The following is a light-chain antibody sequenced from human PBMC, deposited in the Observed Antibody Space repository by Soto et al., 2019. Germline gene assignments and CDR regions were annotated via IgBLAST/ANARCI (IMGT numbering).Light chain of an antibody. V-gene: IGKV3-15*01. J-gene: IGKJ2*01. CDR3: QHYNNWPHT. Sequence: ERVMTQSPASLSVSPGERATLSCRASESVSSHLAWYQQKPGLAPRLLIYGASTRATGVPARFIGSGSGTEFTLTISSLQSEDFAIYYCQHYNNWPHTFGQGTKVDIK. CDR1: ESVSSH. CDR2: GAS.